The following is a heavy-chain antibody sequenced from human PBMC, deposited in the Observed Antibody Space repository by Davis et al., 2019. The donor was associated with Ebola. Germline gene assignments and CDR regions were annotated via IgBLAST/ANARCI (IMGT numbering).Heavy chain of an antibody. J-gene: IGHJ4*02. Sequence: SLKIPCSASGFTFGDYAMSWFRQAPGQGLVWVGFIRSKAYGGTTEYAASVKGRFTISRDDSKSIAYLKMNSLKTEDTAVYYCTRVLAAAGDDYWGQGTLVTVSS. CDR1: GFTFGDYA. V-gene: IGHV3-49*03. CDR3: TRVLAAAGDDY. CDR2: IRSKAYGGTT. D-gene: IGHD6-13*01.